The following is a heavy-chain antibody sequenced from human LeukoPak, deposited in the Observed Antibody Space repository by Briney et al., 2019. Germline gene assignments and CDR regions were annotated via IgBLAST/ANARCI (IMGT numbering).Heavy chain of an antibody. Sequence: ASVKVSCKASGGTFSSYAISWVRQAPGQGLEWLGGIIPIFGTANYAQKFQGRVTITTDESTSTAYMELSSLRSEDTVVYYCAGRLRDGIFGVVTKFVPWGQGTLVTVSS. J-gene: IGHJ5*02. V-gene: IGHV1-69*05. D-gene: IGHD3-3*01. CDR1: GGTFSSYA. CDR3: AGRLRDGIFGVVTKFVP. CDR2: IIPIFGTA.